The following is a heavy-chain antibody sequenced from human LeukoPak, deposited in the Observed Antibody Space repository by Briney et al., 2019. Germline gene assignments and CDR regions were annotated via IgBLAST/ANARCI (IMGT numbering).Heavy chain of an antibody. D-gene: IGHD2-8*01. Sequence: GASVKVSCKASGYTFTSYGISWVRQAPGQGLEWMGWISAYNGNTNYAQKLQGRVTMTTDTSTSTAYMELRSLRSDDTAVYYCARVELLMVYALSGYWGQGTLVTVSS. J-gene: IGHJ4*02. CDR2: ISAYNGNT. V-gene: IGHV1-18*01. CDR1: GYTFTSYG. CDR3: ARVELLMVYALSGY.